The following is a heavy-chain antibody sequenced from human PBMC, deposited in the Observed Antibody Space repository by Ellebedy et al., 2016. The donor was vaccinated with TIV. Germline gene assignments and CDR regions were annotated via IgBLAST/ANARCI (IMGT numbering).Heavy chain of an antibody. J-gene: IGHJ3*02. Sequence: GESLKISCAASGFTFSSYGIHWVRRAPGKWLEWVAAIGYDGSKKSYADSVKGRITISRDNSKNTVDLQMNSLRAEDTAVYYCAKRAQISSHGLDIWGQGTMVTVSS. CDR2: IGYDGSKK. D-gene: IGHD4-17*01. CDR3: AKRAQISSHGLDI. V-gene: IGHV3-30*02. CDR1: GFTFSSYG.